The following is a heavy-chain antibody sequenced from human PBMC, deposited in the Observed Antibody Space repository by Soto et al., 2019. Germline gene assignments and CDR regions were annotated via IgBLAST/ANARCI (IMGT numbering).Heavy chain of an antibody. D-gene: IGHD2-2*01. J-gene: IGHJ4*02. V-gene: IGHV5-10-1*01. CDR1: GYSFTTYW. CDR2: IDPSDSYV. Sequence: GESLKISCQASGYSFTTYWITWVRQMPGKGLEWMATIDPSDSYVDYSPSFRGHVTFSVDRSITTVYLQWNSLRASDSAMYFCTRRASSSFYHFDFWGQGALVTVSS. CDR3: TRRASSSFYHFDF.